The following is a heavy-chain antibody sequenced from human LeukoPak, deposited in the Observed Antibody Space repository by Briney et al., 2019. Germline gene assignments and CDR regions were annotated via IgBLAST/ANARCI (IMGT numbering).Heavy chain of an antibody. D-gene: IGHD2-2*03. V-gene: IGHV3-23*01. CDR2: ITDTGGST. CDR1: GFTFSSYA. Sequence: GGSLRLSCAASGFTFSSYAMTWVRQVSGKGLEWVSAITDTGGSTSYADSVKGRFTISRDNSKNTLYLQMNSLRAEDTAVYYCAKRGWIGYYGMDVWGQGTTVTVS. J-gene: IGHJ6*02. CDR3: AKRGWIGYYGMDV.